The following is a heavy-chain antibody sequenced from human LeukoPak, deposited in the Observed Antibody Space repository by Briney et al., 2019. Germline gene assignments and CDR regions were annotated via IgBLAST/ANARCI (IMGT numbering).Heavy chain of an antibody. D-gene: IGHD2-2*01. CDR1: GFTFSSYT. CDR3: TRMPSTEIYYFYYMDV. CDR2: ISSLGVST. J-gene: IGHJ6*03. V-gene: IGHV3-23*01. Sequence: AGGSLRLSCAASGFTFSSYTVNWVRQAPGKGLEWVSGISSLGVSTYYADSVRGRFTISRDNSENTVYLQMDSLGTEDTAVYYCTRMPSTEIYYFYYMDVWGKGTTVTVSS.